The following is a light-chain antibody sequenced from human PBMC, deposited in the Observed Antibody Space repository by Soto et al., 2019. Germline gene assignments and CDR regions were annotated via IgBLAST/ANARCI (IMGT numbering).Light chain of an antibody. CDR1: QPVSNR. V-gene: IGKV1-12*01. Sequence: DIQMTQSPSSVSASVGDRVTITCRASQPVSNRLAWYQQKPGKAPKLLIYAASKLQIGVPSRFSGSGSGTDFTLTISSPQPEDFATYYCQQANGFPPLTFGGGTTVEIK. CDR3: QQANGFPPLT. J-gene: IGKJ4*01. CDR2: AAS.